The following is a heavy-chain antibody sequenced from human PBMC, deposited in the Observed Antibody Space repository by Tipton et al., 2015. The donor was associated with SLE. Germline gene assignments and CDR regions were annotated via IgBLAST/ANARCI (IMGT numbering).Heavy chain of an antibody. CDR3: SRVSLDIAIIRHWYFAL. J-gene: IGHJ2*01. D-gene: IGHD2-21*01. V-gene: IGHV4-59*02. Sequence: TLCLTCTVSGGSVSSQYWSWIRQPPGKGLEWIGYIYYSGSTNYNPSLKSRVTISVDTSKNQFSLKLSSVTAADTAVYYCSRVSLDIAIIRHWYFALWGRGTLVSLSS. CDR1: GGSVSSQY. CDR2: IYYSGST.